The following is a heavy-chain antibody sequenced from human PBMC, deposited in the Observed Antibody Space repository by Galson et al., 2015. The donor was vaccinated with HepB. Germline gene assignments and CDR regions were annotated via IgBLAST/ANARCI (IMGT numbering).Heavy chain of an antibody. CDR1: GFTFSYYW. Sequence: SLRLSCAASGFTFSYYWMHWVRQAPGKGLMWVSRINGDESVTQYADSVKGRFTISRDNVKNTVYLQMNSLRAEDTAVYYCARDFLTSDHSGGCFDPWGQGTLVAVSS. CDR3: ARDFLTSDHSGGCFDP. CDR2: INGDESVT. V-gene: IGHV3-74*03. J-gene: IGHJ5*02. D-gene: IGHD3-9*01.